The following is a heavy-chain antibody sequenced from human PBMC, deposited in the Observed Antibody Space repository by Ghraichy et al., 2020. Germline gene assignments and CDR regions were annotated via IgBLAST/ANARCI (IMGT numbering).Heavy chain of an antibody. CDR2: IGTLGDT. Sequence: GGSLRLSCVVSGFSFSDYDMHWVRQATGRGLEWVSSIGTLGDTYYPGSVEGRFTISRENATGSLYLQMNSLRAGDTAVYYCARGLQGYCNYTNCPFDQWGQGTLVTVSS. V-gene: IGHV3-13*01. CDR1: GFSFSDYD. D-gene: IGHD2-2*01. CDR3: ARGLQGYCNYTNCPFDQ. J-gene: IGHJ4*02.